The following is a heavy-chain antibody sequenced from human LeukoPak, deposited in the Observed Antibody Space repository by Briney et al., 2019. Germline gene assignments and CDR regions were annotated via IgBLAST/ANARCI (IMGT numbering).Heavy chain of an antibody. CDR2: IYSGGST. V-gene: IGHV3-53*04. Sequence: GGSLRLSCAASGFTVSSNYMSWVRQAPGKGLEWVSVIYSGGSTYYADSVKGRFTISRHNSKNTLYLQMNSLRAEDTAVYYCARRTMDDYYYYGMDVWGQGTMVTVSS. CDR1: GFTVSSNY. J-gene: IGHJ6*02. CDR3: ARRTMDDYYYYGMDV. D-gene: IGHD4/OR15-4a*01.